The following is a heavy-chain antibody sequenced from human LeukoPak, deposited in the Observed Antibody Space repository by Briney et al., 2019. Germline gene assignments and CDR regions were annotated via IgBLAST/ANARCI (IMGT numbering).Heavy chain of an antibody. Sequence: GGSLRLSCAASGFTFSSYSMNWVRQAPGKGLEWVANIKQDGSEKYYVDSVKGRFTISRDSAKNSLYLQMNSLRAEDTAVYYCARDLDAFDIWGQGTMVTVSS. CDR3: ARDLDAFDI. CDR2: IKQDGSEK. J-gene: IGHJ3*02. CDR1: GFTFSSYS. V-gene: IGHV3-7*01.